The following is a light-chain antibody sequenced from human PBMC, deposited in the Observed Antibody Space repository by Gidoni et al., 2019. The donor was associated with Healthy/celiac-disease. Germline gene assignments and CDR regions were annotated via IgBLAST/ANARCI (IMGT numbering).Light chain of an antibody. CDR1: SRDVGGYNY. CDR2: DVS. J-gene: IGLJ1*01. CDR3: SSYTTSSFYV. V-gene: IGLV2-14*01. Sequence: QSALTQPASVSGSPGPSITISCTGTSRDVGGYNYVSWYQQHTGKAPKLMIYDVSNRPSGVSNRFSGSKSGNTASLTISGLQAEDEADYYCSSYTTSSFYVFGTGTKVTVL.